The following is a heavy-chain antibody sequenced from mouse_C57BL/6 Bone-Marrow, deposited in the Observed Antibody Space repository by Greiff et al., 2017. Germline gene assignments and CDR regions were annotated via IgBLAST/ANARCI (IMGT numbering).Heavy chain of an antibody. CDR1: GYSITSGYY. CDR2: ISYDGSN. CDR3: ARTFTTVLAPDY. V-gene: IGHV3-6*01. D-gene: IGHD1-1*01. J-gene: IGHJ2*01. Sequence: EVKLMESGPGLVKPSQSLSLTCSVTGYSITSGYYWNWIRQFPGNKLEWMGYISYDGSNNYNPSLKNRISITRDTSTNQFFLKLNSVTTEDTATYYCARTFTTVLAPDYWGQGTTLTVSS.